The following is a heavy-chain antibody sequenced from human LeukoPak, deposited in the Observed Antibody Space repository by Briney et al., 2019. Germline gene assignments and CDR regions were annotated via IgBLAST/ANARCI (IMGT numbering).Heavy chain of an antibody. CDR1: GFTFRNYW. CDR3: AKEMGPFIHGDY. J-gene: IGHJ4*02. D-gene: IGHD2-8*01. Sequence: TGGSLRLSCAASGFTFRNYWMHWVRQAAGKGLVWVSRINSDGSSTTYADSVKGRLTISRDNAKNTLYLQMSSLRAEDTAVYYCAKEMGPFIHGDYWGQGTVVTVSS. CDR2: INSDGSST. V-gene: IGHV3-74*01.